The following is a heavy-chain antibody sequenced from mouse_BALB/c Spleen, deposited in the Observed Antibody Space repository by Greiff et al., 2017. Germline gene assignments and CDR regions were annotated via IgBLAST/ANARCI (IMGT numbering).Heavy chain of an antibody. V-gene: IGHV2-2*02. CDR1: GFSLTSYG. Sequence: QVQLQQSGPGLVQPSQSLSITCTVSGFSLTSYGVYWVSQSPGKGLEWLGVIWSGGSTDDNAAFISRLSISKDNSKSQVFFKMNSLQANDTAIYYCARKGGNYEGAMDYWGQGTSVTVSS. CDR3: ARKGGNYEGAMDY. D-gene: IGHD2-1*01. J-gene: IGHJ4*01. CDR2: IWSGGST.